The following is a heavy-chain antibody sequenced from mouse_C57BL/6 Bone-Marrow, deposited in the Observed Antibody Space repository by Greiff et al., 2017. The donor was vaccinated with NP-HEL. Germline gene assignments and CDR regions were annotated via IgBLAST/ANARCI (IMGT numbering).Heavy chain of an antibody. CDR3: AREVYYGPWFAY. CDR1: GYTFTSYG. CDR2: IYPRSGNT. Sequence: QVQLQQSGAELARPGASVKLSCKASGYTFTSYGISWVKQRTGQGLEWIGEIYPRSGNTYYNEKFKGKATLTADKSSSTAYMELRSLTSEDSAVYFCAREVYYGPWFAYWGQGTLVTGSA. V-gene: IGHV1-81*01. D-gene: IGHD2-1*01. J-gene: IGHJ3*01.